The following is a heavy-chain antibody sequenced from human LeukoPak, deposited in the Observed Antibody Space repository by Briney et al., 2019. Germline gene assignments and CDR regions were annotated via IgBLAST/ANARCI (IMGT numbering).Heavy chain of an antibody. D-gene: IGHD2-15*01. CDR3: AKAPSVCSGGSCWLDY. V-gene: IGHV3-30-3*01. J-gene: IGHJ4*02. CDR1: GFTFSSYA. Sequence: GRSLRLSCAASGFTFSSYAMHWVRQAPGKGLEWVAVISYDGSNKYYADSVKGRFTISRDNSKNTLYLQMNSLRAEDTAVYYCAKAPSVCSGGSCWLDYWGQGTLVTVSS. CDR2: ISYDGSNK.